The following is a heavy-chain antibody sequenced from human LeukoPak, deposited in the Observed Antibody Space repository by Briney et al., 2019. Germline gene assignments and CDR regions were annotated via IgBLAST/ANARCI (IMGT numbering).Heavy chain of an antibody. CDR1: GYSFTSYW. J-gene: IGHJ4*02. Sequence: GESLKISCKGSGYSFTSYWIGWVRQMPGKGRKWMGIIYPGDSDTRYSPSFQGQVTISADKSISTAYLQWSSLKASDTAMYYCARRLSPFTYYFDYWGQGTLVTVSS. CDR3: ARRLSPFTYYFDY. CDR2: IYPGDSDT. V-gene: IGHV5-51*01. D-gene: IGHD3-16*02.